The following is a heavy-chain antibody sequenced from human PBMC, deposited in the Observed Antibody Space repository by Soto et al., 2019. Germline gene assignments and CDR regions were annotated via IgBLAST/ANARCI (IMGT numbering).Heavy chain of an antibody. Sequence: PGGSLRLSCAASGFTFSSYWMHWFRQAPGKGLVWVSRVNCDGNNTNHADSLKGRFTISRDNAKNTLYLQMNSLRAEDTAVYYCARVSRSTSVNFDYWGQGTQVTVSS. D-gene: IGHD2-21*01. CDR3: ARVSRSTSVNFDY. CDR1: GFTFSSYW. J-gene: IGHJ4*02. CDR2: VNCDGNNT. V-gene: IGHV3-74*01.